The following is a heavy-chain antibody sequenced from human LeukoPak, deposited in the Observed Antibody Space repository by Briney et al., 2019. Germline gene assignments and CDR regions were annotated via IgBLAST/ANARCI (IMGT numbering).Heavy chain of an antibody. CDR2: IYYSGST. Sequence: PSETLSLTCTVSGGSVSSGNYYWSWIRQPPGKGLEWIGYIYYSGSTNYNPSLKSRVTISVDTSKNQFSLKLTSVTAADTAMYYCARAGSYFDFWGQGTLVTVSS. D-gene: IGHD3-10*01. J-gene: IGHJ4*02. CDR3: ARAGSYFDF. V-gene: IGHV4-61*01. CDR1: GGSVSSGNYY.